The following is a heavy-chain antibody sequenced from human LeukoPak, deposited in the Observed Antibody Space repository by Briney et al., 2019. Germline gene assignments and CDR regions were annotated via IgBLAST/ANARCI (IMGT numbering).Heavy chain of an antibody. J-gene: IGHJ5*02. D-gene: IGHD3-10*01. CDR3: ARERNYYGSGSYLVWFDP. CDR1: GGSISSHY. CDR2: IYYSGST. V-gene: IGHV4-59*11. Sequence: PSETLSLTCTVSGGSISSHYWSWIRQPPGKGLEWIGYIYYSGSTNYNPSLKSRVTISVDTSKNQFSLKLSSVTAADTAVYYCARERNYYGSGSYLVWFDPWGQGTLVTVSS.